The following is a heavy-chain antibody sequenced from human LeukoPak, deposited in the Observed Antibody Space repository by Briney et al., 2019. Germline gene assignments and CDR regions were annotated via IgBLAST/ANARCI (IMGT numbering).Heavy chain of an antibody. V-gene: IGHV3-53*01. CDR1: GFTGSNNY. J-gene: IGHJ4*02. Sequence: GGSLRLSCAASGFTGSNNYMSWVRQAPGKGLEWVSAIHSSGGTYYADSVKGRFTISRDNGKSSLYLQMNSLRVEDTALYYCVRQFASWGQGTLVTVSS. CDR3: VRQFAS. CDR2: IHSSGGT.